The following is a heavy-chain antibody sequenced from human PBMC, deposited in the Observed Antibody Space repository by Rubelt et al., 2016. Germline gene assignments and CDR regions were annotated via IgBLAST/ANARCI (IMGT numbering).Heavy chain of an antibody. CDR2: IRYDGSNK. V-gene: IGHV3-30*02. CDR3: AKGGNVVVTARLYYFDY. J-gene: IGHJ4*02. CDR1: GFTFSSYG. D-gene: IGHD2-21*02. Sequence: QVQLVESGGGVVQPGGSLRLSCAASGFTFSSYGMHWVRQAPGKGLEWVAFIRYDGSNKYYADSVKGRFTISRDNSKNTLYLQMYSLRAEDTAVYYCAKGGNVVVTARLYYFDYWGQGTLVTVSS.